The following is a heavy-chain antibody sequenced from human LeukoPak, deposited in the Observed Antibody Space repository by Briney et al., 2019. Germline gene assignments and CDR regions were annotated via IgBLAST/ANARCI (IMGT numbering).Heavy chain of an antibody. D-gene: IGHD3-22*01. CDR1: GFTFSSYA. CDR2: ISGSGGST. CDR3: AKEKGITMIVVVRYYFDY. J-gene: IGHJ4*02. V-gene: IGHV3-23*01. Sequence: PGGSLRLSCAASGFTFSSYAMSWDPQAPGKGLEWVSAISGSGGSTYYADSVKGRFTISRANSKNTLYLQRNSLRAGDTAVYYCAKEKGITMIVVVRYYFDYWGQGTLVTVSS.